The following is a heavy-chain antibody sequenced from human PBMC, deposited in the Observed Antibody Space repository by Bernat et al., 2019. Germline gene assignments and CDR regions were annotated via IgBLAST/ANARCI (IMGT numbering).Heavy chain of an antibody. V-gene: IGHV3-74*01. J-gene: IGHJ4*02. Sequence: EVQLVESGGGLVQPGVSLRLSCAASGFTFSTYWMHWVRQVSGKGLEWVSRISGDGSRTTYADSVKGRFTISRDNAKNTLSLQMNSLRAEDTAVYYCARDPDYGGYSYFESWGQGTLVTVSS. D-gene: IGHD4-23*01. CDR2: ISGDGSRT. CDR1: GFTFSTYW. CDR3: ARDPDYGGYSYFES.